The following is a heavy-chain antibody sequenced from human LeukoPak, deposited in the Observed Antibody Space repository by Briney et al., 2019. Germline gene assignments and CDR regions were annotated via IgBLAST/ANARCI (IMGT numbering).Heavy chain of an antibody. Sequence: GGSLTLSCAASGFTYSSYEMNWVRQATGKGREWRSYIRSNGDTIHYANSVKGRCTISRDNAKNSLYLQMNSLRAEDTAVYYCARDYPSGYYTGRAFDIWGQGTMVTVSS. CDR1: GFTYSSYE. V-gene: IGHV3-48*03. J-gene: IGHJ3*02. CDR2: IRSNGDTI. D-gene: IGHD3-3*01. CDR3: ARDYPSGYYTGRAFDI.